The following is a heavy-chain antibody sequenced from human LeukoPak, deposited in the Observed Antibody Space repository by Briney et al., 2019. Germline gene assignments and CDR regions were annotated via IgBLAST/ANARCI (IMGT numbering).Heavy chain of an antibody. D-gene: IGHD6-13*01. J-gene: IGHJ4*02. V-gene: IGHV5-51*01. Sequence: GESLKISCKGSGYSFTSYWIGWVRQMPGKGLEWMGIIYPGDSDTRCSPSFQGQVTISADKSISTAYLQWSSLKASDTAMYYCARLVPDYGSWYEGPYYFDYWGQGTLVTVSS. CDR3: ARLVPDYGSWYEGPYYFDY. CDR2: IYPGDSDT. CDR1: GYSFTSYW.